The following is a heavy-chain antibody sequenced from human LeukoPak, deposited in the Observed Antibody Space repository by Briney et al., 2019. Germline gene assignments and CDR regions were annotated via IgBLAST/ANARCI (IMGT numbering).Heavy chain of an antibody. CDR1: GGSFSGYY. CDR2: INHSGST. Sequence: SETLSLTCAVYGGSFSGYYWSWIRQPPGKGLEWIGEINHSGSTNYNPSLKSRVTISVDTSKNQFSLKLSSVTAADTAVYYCARSLKVVVAATNNWFDPWGQGTLVTVS. CDR3: ARSLKVVVAATNNWFDP. D-gene: IGHD2-15*01. J-gene: IGHJ5*02. V-gene: IGHV4-34*01.